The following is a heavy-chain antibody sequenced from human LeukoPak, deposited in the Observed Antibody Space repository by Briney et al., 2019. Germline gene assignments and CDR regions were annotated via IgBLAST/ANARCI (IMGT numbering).Heavy chain of an antibody. V-gene: IGHV4-39*07. Sequence: SETLSLTCTVSGGSFSSSNYYWGWIRQPPGKGLEWIGSIYYTGVTYYTPSLKSRVTISIDTSKNQFSLKIQSVTAADTAFYYCARAGLAVAGVFDHWSQGTRVTVSS. CDR1: GGSFSSSNYY. CDR3: ARAGLAVAGVFDH. D-gene: IGHD6-19*01. CDR2: IYYTGVT. J-gene: IGHJ5*02.